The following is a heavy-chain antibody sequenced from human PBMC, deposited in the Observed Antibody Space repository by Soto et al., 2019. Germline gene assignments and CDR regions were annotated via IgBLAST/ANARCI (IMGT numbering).Heavy chain of an antibody. CDR3: ASRCDSCGY. Sequence: QVQLVQSGAEVKKPGSSVKVSCKASGGTFSSYTISWVRQAPGQGLEWMGRIIPILGIANYAQKFQGRVTITGDKPTGTAYMTVSSLRSGDKSEYYCASRCDSCGYWGQGTQVAVSS. D-gene: IGHD3-22*01. CDR1: GGTFSSYT. J-gene: IGHJ4*02. CDR2: IIPILGIA. V-gene: IGHV1-69*02.